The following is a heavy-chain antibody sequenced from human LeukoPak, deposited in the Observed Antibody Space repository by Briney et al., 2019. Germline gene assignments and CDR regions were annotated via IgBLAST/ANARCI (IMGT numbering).Heavy chain of an antibody. D-gene: IGHD2-2*01. CDR3: ARGGYCSSTSCYFNWFDP. V-gene: IGHV7-4-1*02. CDR2: INTNTGNP. J-gene: IGHJ5*02. Sequence: ASVKVSCKASGYAFTSYAMNWVRQAPGQGLEWMGWINTNTGNPTYAQGFTGRFVFSLDTSVSTAYLQISSLKAEDTAVYYCARGGYCSSTSCYFNWFDPWGQGTLVTVSS. CDR1: GYAFTSYA.